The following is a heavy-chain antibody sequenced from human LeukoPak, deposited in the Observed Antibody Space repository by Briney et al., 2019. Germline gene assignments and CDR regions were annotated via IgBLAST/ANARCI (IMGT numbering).Heavy chain of an antibody. CDR1: GGTFSSYA. J-gene: IGHJ4*02. Sequence: ASVKVSCKASGGTFSSYAISWVRQAPGQGLEWMGRIIPILGIANYAQKFQGRVTITADKSTSTAYMGLSSLRSEDTAVYYCARHDMSYYYDSSGYFDYWGQGTLVTVSS. D-gene: IGHD3-22*01. V-gene: IGHV1-69*04. CDR3: ARHDMSYYYDSSGYFDY. CDR2: IIPILGIA.